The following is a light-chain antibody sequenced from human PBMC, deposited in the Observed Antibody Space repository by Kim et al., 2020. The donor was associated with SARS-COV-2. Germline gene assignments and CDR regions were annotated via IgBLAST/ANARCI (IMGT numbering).Light chain of an antibody. Sequence: GGTVTLTCASSTGAFTSGYYPNWFQQKPGQAPRALIYSTSNKYSWTPARFSGSLLGGKAALTLSGVQPEDEAEYYCLLYYGGAQLVFGGGTQLTVL. CDR1: TGAFTSGYY. V-gene: IGLV7-43*01. CDR3: LLYYGGAQLV. J-gene: IGLJ3*02. CDR2: STS.